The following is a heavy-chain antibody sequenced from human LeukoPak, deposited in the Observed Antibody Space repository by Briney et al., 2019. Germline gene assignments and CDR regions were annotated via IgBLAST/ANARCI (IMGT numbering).Heavy chain of an antibody. D-gene: IGHD3-10*01. V-gene: IGHV4-34*01. J-gene: IGHJ4*02. Sequence: PSETLSLTCAVYGGSFSGYYWSWIRQPPGKGLEWIGEINHSGSTNYNPSLKSRVTISVDTSKNQFSLKLSSVTAAGTAVYYCARVLFTYGSGSYYKGRQVFDYWGQGTLVTVSS. CDR3: ARVLFTYGSGSYYKGRQVFDY. CDR2: INHSGST. CDR1: GGSFSGYY.